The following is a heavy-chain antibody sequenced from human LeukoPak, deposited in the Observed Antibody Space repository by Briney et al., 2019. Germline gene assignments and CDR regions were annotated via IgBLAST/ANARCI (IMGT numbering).Heavy chain of an antibody. D-gene: IGHD2-8*01. CDR3: ARVSCTNGVCHYRDFDY. CDR2: MNPNSGGT. V-gene: IGHV1-2*06. Sequence: ASVKVSCKASGYTCTGYDMHWGRQAPGQGHEWMGRMNPNSGGTNYAQKFQGRVTMTRDTSISTAYMELSRLRSDDTAVYYCARVSCTNGVCHYRDFDYWGQGTLVTVSS. J-gene: IGHJ4*02. CDR1: GYTCTGYD.